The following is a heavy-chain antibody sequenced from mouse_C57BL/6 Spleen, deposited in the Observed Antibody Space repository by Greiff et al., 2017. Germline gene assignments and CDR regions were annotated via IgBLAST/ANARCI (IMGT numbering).Heavy chain of an antibody. V-gene: IGHV1-82*01. J-gene: IGHJ4*01. Sequence: VQLQQSGPELVKPGASVKISCKASGYAFSSSWMNWVKQRPGKGLEWIGRIYPGDGDTNYNGKFKGNATLTADKSSSTAYMQLSSLTSEDSAVYFCAMTYSNYDYYAMDYWGQGTSVTVSS. CDR1: GYAFSSSW. CDR2: IYPGDGDT. CDR3: AMTYSNYDYYAMDY. D-gene: IGHD2-5*01.